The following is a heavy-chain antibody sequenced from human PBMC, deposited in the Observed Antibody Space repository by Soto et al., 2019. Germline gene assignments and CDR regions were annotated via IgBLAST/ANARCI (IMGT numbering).Heavy chain of an antibody. D-gene: IGHD2-2*01. J-gene: IGHJ6*02. CDR2: INPSGGIT. CDR1: GYTLTSYY. CDR3: ARGISTTRYYYYYGMDV. Sequence: ASVKVSCKASGYTLTSYYLHGVRQAPGQGPERMGIINPSGGITNDAQKFQDRVTMTSDTSTSTVYMELSSLRSEDTAVYYCARGISTTRYYYYYGMDVWGQGTTVTVSS. V-gene: IGHV1-46*01.